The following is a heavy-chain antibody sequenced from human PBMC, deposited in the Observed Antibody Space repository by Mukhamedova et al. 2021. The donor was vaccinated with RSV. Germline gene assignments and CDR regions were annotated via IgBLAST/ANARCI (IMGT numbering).Heavy chain of an antibody. J-gene: IGHJ4*02. CDR3: ARDYVAAAGTIDY. V-gene: IGHV3-11*06. Sequence: VKGRFTISRDNAKNSLYLQMNSLRAEDTAVYYCARDYVAAAGTIDYWGQGTLVTVSS. D-gene: IGHD6-13*01.